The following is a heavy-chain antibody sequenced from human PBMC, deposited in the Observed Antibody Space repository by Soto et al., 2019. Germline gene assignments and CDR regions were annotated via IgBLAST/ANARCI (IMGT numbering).Heavy chain of an antibody. D-gene: IGHD6-19*01. J-gene: IGHJ4*02. V-gene: IGHV4-59*08. CDR2: MPYSGST. Sequence: SETLSLTCTVSGASISGYHWGWIRQPPGKGLECIGYMPYSGSTNYTPSLKSRVTMSVDPPKTQLSLNWKSVTGGDSAVCYCARAFSFGWYPYYFGYWGQGPLVTVSS. CDR1: GASISGYH. CDR3: ARAFSFGWYPYYFGY.